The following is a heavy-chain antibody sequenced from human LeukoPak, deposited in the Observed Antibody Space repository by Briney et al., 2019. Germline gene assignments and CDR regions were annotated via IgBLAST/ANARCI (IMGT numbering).Heavy chain of an antibody. J-gene: IGHJ6*02. V-gene: IGHV3-23*01. Sequence: SGSGDSTDYADSVKGRFTISRDNSKNTVYLQMNSLRAEDTAVYYCARAVGGSGYYYGMDVWGQGTTVTVSS. CDR3: ARAVGGSGYYYGMDV. CDR2: SGSGDST. D-gene: IGHD2-15*01.